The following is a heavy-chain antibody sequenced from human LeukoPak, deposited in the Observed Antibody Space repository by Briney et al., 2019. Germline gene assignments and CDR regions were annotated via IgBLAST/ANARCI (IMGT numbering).Heavy chain of an antibody. CDR2: ILNDGSKT. J-gene: IGHJ4*02. CDR1: GFNFRNYG. V-gene: IGHV3-30*02. CDR3: AEWELLPTADY. D-gene: IGHD1-26*01. Sequence: GGSLRLSCAASGFNFRNYGIHWVRQAPGKGLEWVAFILNDGSKTYYADSVKGRFAISRDNSKNTLYLRMNSLRDDDTAVYYCAEWELLPTADYWGQGTLVTVSS.